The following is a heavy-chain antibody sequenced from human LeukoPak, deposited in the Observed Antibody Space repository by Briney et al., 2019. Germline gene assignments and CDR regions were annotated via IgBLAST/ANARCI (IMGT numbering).Heavy chain of an antibody. Sequence: PSETLSLTCAVSGYSLSSGYYWGWIRQPPGKGLDWIGSIYHSESTYYNPSLKSRVTISVDTSKNQFSLKLSSVTAADTAVYYWARDRSKNDGYCSGGSCFTDYYYYGMDVWGKGTTVTVSS. CDR3: ARDRSKNDGYCSGGSCFTDYYYYGMDV. CDR1: GYSLSSGYY. D-gene: IGHD2-15*01. V-gene: IGHV4-38-2*02. J-gene: IGHJ6*04. CDR2: IYHSEST.